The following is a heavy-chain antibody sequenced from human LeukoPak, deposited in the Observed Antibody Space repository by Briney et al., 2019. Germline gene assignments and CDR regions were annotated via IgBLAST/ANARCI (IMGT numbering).Heavy chain of an antibody. Sequence: GESLQISCKASGYSFTSHWLGWVRQLPGKGLEWMGIIYPSDSDTKYSPSFQGQVSISADKSITTAYLQLSSLKASDTAIYYCARPPHWGQGTLVTVSS. CDR2: IYPSDSDT. J-gene: IGHJ4*02. V-gene: IGHV5-51*01. CDR1: GYSFTSHW. CDR3: ARPPH.